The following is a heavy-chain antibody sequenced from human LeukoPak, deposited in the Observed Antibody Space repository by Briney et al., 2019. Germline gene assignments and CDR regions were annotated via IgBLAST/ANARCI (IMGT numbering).Heavy chain of an antibody. CDR3: AKDSRRNYDFWSGNYYMDV. CDR2: IWYGGSNK. D-gene: IGHD3-3*01. V-gene: IGHV3-30*02. Sequence: GGSLRLSCAASGFTFSSYGMHWVRQAPGKGLEWVAVIWYGGSNKYYADSVKGRFTISRDNSKNTLYLQMNSLRAEDTAVYYCAKDSRRNYDFWSGNYYMDVWGKGTTVTVSS. CDR1: GFTFSSYG. J-gene: IGHJ6*03.